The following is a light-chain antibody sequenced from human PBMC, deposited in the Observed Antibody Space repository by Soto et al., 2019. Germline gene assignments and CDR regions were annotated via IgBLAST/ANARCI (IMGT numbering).Light chain of an antibody. J-gene: IGKJ1*01. CDR1: QSISSW. Sequence: IPMPQSPSTLSASVGDRVTITCRASQSISSWLAWYQQKPGKAPKLLIYKASSLESGVPSRFSGSGSGTEFTLTISSLQPDDFATYYCQQYATFGQGTRWIS. CDR3: QQYAT. V-gene: IGKV1-5*03. CDR2: KAS.